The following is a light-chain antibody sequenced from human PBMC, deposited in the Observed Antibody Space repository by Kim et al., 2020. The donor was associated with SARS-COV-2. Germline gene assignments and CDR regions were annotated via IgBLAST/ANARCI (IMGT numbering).Light chain of an antibody. V-gene: IGLV2-14*03. J-gene: IGLJ1*01. CDR2: DVS. CDR3: SSYTGRTTYV. Sequence: QSALTQPASVSGSPGQSITISCTGTSSDVGGYNYVSWYQQHPGKVPKLMIFDVSDRPSGVSNRFFGSKSGNTASLTISGLQAEDEADYYCSSYTGRTTYVFGTGTKVTVL. CDR1: SSDVGGYNY.